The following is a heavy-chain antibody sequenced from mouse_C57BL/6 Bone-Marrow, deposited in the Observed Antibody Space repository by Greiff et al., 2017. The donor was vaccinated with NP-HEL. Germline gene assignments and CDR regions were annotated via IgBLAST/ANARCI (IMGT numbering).Heavy chain of an antibody. CDR1: GYTFTSYG. Sequence: VMLVESGAELARPGASVNLSCKASGYTFTSYGISWVKQRTGQGLEWIGEIYPRSGNTYYNEKFKGKATLTADKSSSTAYMELRSLTSEDSAVYFCARWYYGSSLWFAYWGQGTLVTVSA. CDR3: ARWYYGSSLWFAY. CDR2: IYPRSGNT. V-gene: IGHV1-81*01. D-gene: IGHD1-1*01. J-gene: IGHJ3*01.